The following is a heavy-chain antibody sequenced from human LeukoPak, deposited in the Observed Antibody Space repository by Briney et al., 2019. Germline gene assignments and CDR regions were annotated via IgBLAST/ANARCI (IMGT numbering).Heavy chain of an antibody. V-gene: IGHV3-30-3*01. Sequence: PGGSLRPSCAASGFTFSSYAMHWVRQAPGTGLEWVAVISYDGSNRYYADSVKGRFTISRDNSRNTLYLQMNSLRAEDTAVYYCARDPSSGWYFFSTAHYGMDVWGQGTTVTVSS. CDR1: GFTFSSYA. CDR3: ARDPSSGWYFFSTAHYGMDV. J-gene: IGHJ6*02. D-gene: IGHD6-19*01. CDR2: ISYDGSNR.